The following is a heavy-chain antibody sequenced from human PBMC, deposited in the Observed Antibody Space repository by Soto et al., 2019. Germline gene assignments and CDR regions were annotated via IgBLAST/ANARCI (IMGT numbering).Heavy chain of an antibody. Sequence: QVQLVQSGAEVTKPGSSVTVSCTASGDTFSRFTLSWVRQAPGQGLEWMGRIIPMLGMSNSALKFQGRVTITADKSTKKVYMHLNSLRSDDTAVYYCATSYGSGSAHFDSWGLGTLVTVSS. D-gene: IGHD3-10*01. CDR3: ATSYGSGSAHFDS. CDR2: IIPMLGMS. V-gene: IGHV1-69*02. J-gene: IGHJ4*02. CDR1: GDTFSRFT.